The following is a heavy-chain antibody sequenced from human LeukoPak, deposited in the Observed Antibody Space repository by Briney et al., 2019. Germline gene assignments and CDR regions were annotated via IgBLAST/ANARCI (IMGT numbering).Heavy chain of an antibody. CDR2: IKQEGSKK. Sequence: PGGSLRLSCVASGFPFSSYWMTWVRQAPGKGLEWVANIKQEGSKKSYVDSVKGRFTISRDNAKNSLYLQMNSLRAEDTAIYYCTRVGYIDEGIDYCGQGTLVTVSS. J-gene: IGHJ4*02. D-gene: IGHD5-24*01. V-gene: IGHV3-7*04. CDR3: TRVGYIDEGIDY. CDR1: GFPFSSYW.